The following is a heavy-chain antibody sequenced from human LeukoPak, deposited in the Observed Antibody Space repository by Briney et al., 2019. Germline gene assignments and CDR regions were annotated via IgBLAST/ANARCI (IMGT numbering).Heavy chain of an antibody. CDR1: GFTLSNYA. CDR2: ISGSGDST. V-gene: IGHV3-23*01. D-gene: IGHD2-21*02. Sequence: GGSLRLSCAASGFTLSNYAMSWVRQAPGKGLEWVSAISGSGDSTYYADSVKGRFAISRDNSKTTLYLQMSSLRAEDTAVYYCAKTGCGDDCYATHWGQGTLVIVSS. J-gene: IGHJ4*02. CDR3: AKTGCGDDCYATH.